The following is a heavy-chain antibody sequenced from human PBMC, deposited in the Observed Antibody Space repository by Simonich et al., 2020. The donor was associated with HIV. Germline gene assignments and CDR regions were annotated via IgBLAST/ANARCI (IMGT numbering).Heavy chain of an antibody. CDR3: ARESSSWFDYYYGMDV. D-gene: IGHD6-13*01. J-gene: IGHJ6*02. CDR2: ISSSSSYI. CDR1: GFTFSSYT. Sequence: EVQLVESGGGLVKPGGSLRLSCAASGFTFSSYTVNWVRQSPGKGLEWVSSISSSSSYIYYADSVKGRFTSSRDNAKNSLYLEMNSLRAEDTAVYYCARESSSWFDYYYGMDVWGQGTTVTVSS. V-gene: IGHV3-21*01.